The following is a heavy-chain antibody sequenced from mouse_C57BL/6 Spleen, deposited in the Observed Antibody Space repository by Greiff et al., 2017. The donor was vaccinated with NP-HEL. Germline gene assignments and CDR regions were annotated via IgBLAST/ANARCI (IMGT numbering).Heavy chain of an antibody. J-gene: IGHJ1*03. CDR3: ARGWFQRYFDV. Sequence: ESGAELVRPGTSVKVSCKASGYAFTNYLIEWVKQRPGQGLEWIGVINPGSGGTNYNEKFKGKATLTADKSSSTAYMQLSSLTSEDSAVYFCARGWFQRYFDVWGTGTTVTVSS. CDR1: GYAFTNYL. CDR2: INPGSGGT. V-gene: IGHV1-54*01. D-gene: IGHD2-3*01.